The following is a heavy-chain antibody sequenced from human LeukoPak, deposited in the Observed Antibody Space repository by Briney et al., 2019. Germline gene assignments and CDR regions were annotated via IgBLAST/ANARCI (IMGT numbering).Heavy chain of an antibody. Sequence: GASVKVSCKASGGTFSSYAISWVRQAPGQGLEWMGGIIPIFGTANYAQKFQGRVTITADESTSTAYMELSSLRSEDTAVYYCARDGLYSSSTLQPVFQHWGQGTLVTVSS. CDR1: GGTFSSYA. D-gene: IGHD6-13*01. CDR2: IIPIFGTA. J-gene: IGHJ1*01. V-gene: IGHV1-69*13. CDR3: ARDGLYSSSTLQPVFQH.